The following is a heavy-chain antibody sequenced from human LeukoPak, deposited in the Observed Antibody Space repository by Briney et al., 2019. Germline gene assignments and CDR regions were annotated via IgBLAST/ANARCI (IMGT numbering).Heavy chain of an antibody. CDR2: IKSKTDGGTT. J-gene: IGHJ4*02. Sequence: GGSLRLSCAASGFTFSNAWMSWVRQAPGKGLEWVGRIKSKTDGGTTDYAVPVKGRFIISRDDSKNTVYLQMDSLKAEDTAVYYCTTSLAYCVGDCYPTRWGQGTLVIVSS. CDR3: TTSLAYCVGDCYPTR. CDR1: GFTFSNAW. V-gene: IGHV3-15*01. D-gene: IGHD2-21*02.